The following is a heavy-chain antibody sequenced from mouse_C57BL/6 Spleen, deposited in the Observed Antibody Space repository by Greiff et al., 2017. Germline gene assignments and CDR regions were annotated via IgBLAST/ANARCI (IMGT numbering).Heavy chain of an antibody. CDR1: GYTFTDYY. CDR3: AREGPWYFDV. V-gene: IGHV1-76*01. Sequence: QVQLQQSGAELVRPGASVKLSCKASGYTFTDYYINWVKQRPGQGLEWIARIYPGSGNTYYNEKFKGKATLTAEKSSSTAYMQLSSLTSEDSAVYFCAREGPWYFDVWGTGTTVTVSS. CDR2: IYPGSGNT. J-gene: IGHJ1*03.